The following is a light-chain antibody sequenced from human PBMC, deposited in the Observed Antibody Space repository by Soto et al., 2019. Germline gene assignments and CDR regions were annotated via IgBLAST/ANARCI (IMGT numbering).Light chain of an antibody. CDR1: QDINTY. V-gene: IGKV1-39*01. CDR3: HQSYSTPYT. J-gene: IGKJ2*01. Sequence: DLQMTQSPSSLSASVGDRVTVTCRASQDINTYLNWYQQKPGKAPKVLIYAASSLQSGVPSRFSGSGSGTVFTLTISSLQPEDFAGYYCHQSYSTPYTFGQGTRLEI. CDR2: AAS.